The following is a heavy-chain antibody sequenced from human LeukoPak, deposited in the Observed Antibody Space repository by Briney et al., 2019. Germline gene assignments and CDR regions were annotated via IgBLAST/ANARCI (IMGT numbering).Heavy chain of an antibody. D-gene: IGHD3-22*01. CDR1: GFTFSSYS. J-gene: IGHJ4*02. CDR2: ISSSSSTI. CDR3: ARIRFYYHRGPDLDLYYFDY. V-gene: IGHV3-48*01. Sequence: PGGSLRLSCAASGFTFSSYSMNWVRQAPGKGLEWVSYISSSSSTIYYADSVKGRFTISRDNAKNSLYLQMNSLRAEDTAVYYCARIRFYYHRGPDLDLYYFDYWGQGTLVTVSS.